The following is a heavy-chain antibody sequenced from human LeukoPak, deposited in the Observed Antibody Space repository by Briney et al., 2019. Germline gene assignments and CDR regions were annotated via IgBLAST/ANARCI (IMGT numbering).Heavy chain of an antibody. Sequence: GGSLRLSCAASGFTFDDYAMHWVRQAPGKGLEWVSGISWNSGSIGYADSVKGRFTISRDNSKNTLYLQMNSLRAEDTAVYYCAKDQGEYDPDAFDIWGQGTMVTVSS. CDR2: ISWNSGSI. D-gene: IGHD3-16*01. CDR1: GFTFDDYA. V-gene: IGHV3-9*01. CDR3: AKDQGEYDPDAFDI. J-gene: IGHJ3*02.